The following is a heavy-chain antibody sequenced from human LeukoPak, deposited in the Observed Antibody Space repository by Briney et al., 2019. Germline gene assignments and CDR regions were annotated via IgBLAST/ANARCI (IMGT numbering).Heavy chain of an antibody. Sequence: ASVKVSCKASGYTFTGYYMHWVRQAPGQGLEWMGWINPNSGGTNYAQKFQGRVTMTRDTSISTAYMELSRLRSDDTAVYYCAKASVTAGYDPSDYWGQGTLVTVSS. D-gene: IGHD2-21*02. CDR3: AKASVTAGYDPSDY. J-gene: IGHJ4*02. CDR1: GYTFTGYY. V-gene: IGHV1-2*02. CDR2: INPNSGGT.